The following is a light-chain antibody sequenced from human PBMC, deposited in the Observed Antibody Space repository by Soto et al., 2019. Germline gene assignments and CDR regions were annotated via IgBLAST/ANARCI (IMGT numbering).Light chain of an antibody. J-gene: IGLJ2*01. Sequence: QSALTQPDSVSGSPGQSITISCTGTSSDVGGYNYVAWYQQHPGKADKLMIYDVSNRPQGVSDRFSGSKSGDTASLTISGLQAEDVSDYYCSAYTSSSTHVVFGGGTKLTVL. V-gene: IGLV2-14*01. CDR2: DVS. CDR1: SSDVGGYNY. CDR3: SAYTSSSTHVV.